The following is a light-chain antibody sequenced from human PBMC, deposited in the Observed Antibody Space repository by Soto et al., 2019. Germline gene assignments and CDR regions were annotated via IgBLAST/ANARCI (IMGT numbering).Light chain of an antibody. CDR2: AAS. V-gene: IGKV1-39*01. CDR3: QQSYHLKFT. CDR1: QSIRRC. Sequence: DIQMTQSPSSLSASVGDRVSITCRASQSIRRCLNWYQQKPGQAPKLLIYAASTLPSGVPSRFSGSESGTDFTLTISSLQPEDFATYYCQQSYHLKFTFGPGTKVDIK. J-gene: IGKJ3*01.